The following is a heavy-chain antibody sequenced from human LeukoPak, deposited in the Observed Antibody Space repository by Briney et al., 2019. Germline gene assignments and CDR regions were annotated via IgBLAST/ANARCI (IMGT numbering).Heavy chain of an antibody. CDR2: ISYDGSNK. J-gene: IGHJ5*02. Sequence: PGGSLRLSCAASGFTFSSYGMHWVRQAPGKGLEWVAVISYDGSNKYYADSVKGRFTISRDNSKNTLYLQMNSLRAEDTAVYYCARGLGVDYGVYRWFDPWGQGTLVTVSS. CDR3: ARGLGVDYGVYRWFDP. CDR1: GFTFSSYG. V-gene: IGHV3-30*03. D-gene: IGHD4-17*01.